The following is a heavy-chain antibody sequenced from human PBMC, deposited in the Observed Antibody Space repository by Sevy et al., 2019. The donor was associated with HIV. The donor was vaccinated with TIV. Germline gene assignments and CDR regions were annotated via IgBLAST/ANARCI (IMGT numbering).Heavy chain of an antibody. CDR1: AFSFNTYA. CDR3: AREDIRVAGIGYYFHS. Sequence: GGSLRLSCAASAFSFNTYAMSWVRRAPGKGLEWVSTISGSGDSTFYSDSVKGRFTISRDNSKNTLYLQMNSLRVEDTAVYYCAREDIRVAGIGYYFHSWGQGTLVTVSS. V-gene: IGHV3-23*01. D-gene: IGHD6-19*01. J-gene: IGHJ4*02. CDR2: ISGSGDST.